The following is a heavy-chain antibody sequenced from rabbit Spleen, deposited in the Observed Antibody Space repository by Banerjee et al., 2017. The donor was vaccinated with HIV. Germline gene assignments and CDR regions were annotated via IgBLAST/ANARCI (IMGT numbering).Heavy chain of an antibody. D-gene: IGHD8-1*01. Sequence: QLEESGGGLVQPGGSLKLSCKASGFTLSSYYINWVRQAPGKGLEWIGYIDPVFGITYYANWVNGRFTISSHNAQNTLYLQLNSLTAADTATYFCARDGAGGSYFALWGPGTLVTVS. CDR2: IDPVFGIT. J-gene: IGHJ4*01. CDR1: GFTLSSYY. CDR3: ARDGAGGSYFAL. V-gene: IGHV1S7*01.